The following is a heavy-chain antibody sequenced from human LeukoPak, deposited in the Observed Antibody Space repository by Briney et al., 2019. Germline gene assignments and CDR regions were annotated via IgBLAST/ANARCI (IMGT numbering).Heavy chain of an antibody. J-gene: IGHJ5*02. CDR1: GDSISSSSYY. CDR2: IYYSGST. Sequence: PSETLSLTCTVSGDSISSSSYYWGWIRQPPGKGLEWIGSIYYSGSTVYNPSLKSRVTISVDTSKNQFSLQLSSVTAADTAVYYCASATLSSLNWFDPWGQGALVTVSS. D-gene: IGHD2-8*01. CDR3: ASATLSSLNWFDP. V-gene: IGHV4-39*01.